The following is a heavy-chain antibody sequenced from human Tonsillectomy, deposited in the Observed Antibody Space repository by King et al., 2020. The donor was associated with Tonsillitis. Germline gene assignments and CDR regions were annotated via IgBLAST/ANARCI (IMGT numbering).Heavy chain of an antibody. CDR2: IYWSSGSI. CDR1: GFTFDDYA. D-gene: IGHD3-10*01. V-gene: IGHV3-9*01. J-gene: IGHJ6*02. Sequence: VQLVESGGGLVQPGRSLRLSCAASGFTFDDYAMHWVRQPPGKGLEWVSGIYWSSGSIGYADSLKGRXTIXRENAKNSLXLQMNSLRAEDRALYYCAXXXXXSYXVGMDVWGXXXTVTVXS. CDR3: AXXXXXSYXVGMDV.